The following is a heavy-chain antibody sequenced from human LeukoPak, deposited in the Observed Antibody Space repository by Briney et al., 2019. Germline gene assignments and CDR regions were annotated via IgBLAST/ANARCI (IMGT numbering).Heavy chain of an antibody. CDR3: AKDPEMSSYNDY. Sequence: GRSLRLSCAASGFTFDDYATHWVRQAPGKGLEWVSGISWNSGSIGYADSVKGRFTISRDNAKNSLYLQMNSLRAEDTALYYCAKDPEMSSYNDYWGQGTLVTVSS. CDR1: GFTFDDYA. D-gene: IGHD3-10*01. CDR2: ISWNSGSI. V-gene: IGHV3-9*01. J-gene: IGHJ4*02.